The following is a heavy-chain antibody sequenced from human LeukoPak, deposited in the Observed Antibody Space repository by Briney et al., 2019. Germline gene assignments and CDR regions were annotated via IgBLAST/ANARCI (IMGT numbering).Heavy chain of an antibody. J-gene: IGHJ5*02. Sequence: GGSLRLSCAASGFTFSSYGMHWVRQAPGKGLEWVAVIWYDGSNKYYADSVKGRFTISRDNPKNTLYLQMNSLRAEDTAVYYCARAYGGNWFDPWGQGTLVTVSS. V-gene: IGHV3-33*01. CDR1: GFTFSSYG. D-gene: IGHD3-16*01. CDR2: IWYDGSNK. CDR3: ARAYGGNWFDP.